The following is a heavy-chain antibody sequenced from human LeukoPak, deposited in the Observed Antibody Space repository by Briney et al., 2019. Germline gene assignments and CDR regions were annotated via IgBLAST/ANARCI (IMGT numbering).Heavy chain of an antibody. CDR2: IWYDGSNK. CDR1: GFTFSSYG. V-gene: IGHV3-33*01. Sequence: GRSLRLSCAASGFTFSSYGMHWVRQAPGKGLEWVAVIWYDGSNKYYADSAKGRFTISRDNSKNTLYLQMNTLRAEDTAMYYCARDDYGMDVWGKGITVTVSS. J-gene: IGHJ6*04. CDR3: ARDDYGMDV.